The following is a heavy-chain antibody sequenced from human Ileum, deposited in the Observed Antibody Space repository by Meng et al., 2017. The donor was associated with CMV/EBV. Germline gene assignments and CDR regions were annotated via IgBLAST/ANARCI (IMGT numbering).Heavy chain of an antibody. J-gene: IGHJ5*02. CDR3: ARVLVGGYDFWSGPNWFDP. V-gene: IGHV3-20*01. CDR1: LEDYG. D-gene: IGHD3-3*01. CDR2: VNWNGGST. Sequence: LEDYGRGLVGRAQGKGLEWVSGVNWNGGSTGYADSVKGRFTISRDNAKNSLYLQMNSLRAEDTALYHCARVLVGGYDFWSGPNWFDPWGQGTLVTVSS.